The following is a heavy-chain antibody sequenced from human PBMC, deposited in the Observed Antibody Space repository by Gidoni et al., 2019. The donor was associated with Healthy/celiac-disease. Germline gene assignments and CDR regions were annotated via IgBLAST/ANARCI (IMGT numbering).Heavy chain of an antibody. CDR2: IIPIFGTA. CDR3: AASLVVVGNLRPYYYYGMDV. D-gene: IGHD2-15*01. CDR1: GGTFSSYA. Sequence: QVQLVQSGAEVKKPGSSVKVSCKASGGTFSSYAISWVRQAPGQGLEWMGGIIPIFGTANYAQKFQGRVTITADESTSTAYMELSSLRSEDTAVYYCAASLVVVGNLRPYYYYGMDVWGQGTTVTVSS. V-gene: IGHV1-69*01. J-gene: IGHJ6*02.